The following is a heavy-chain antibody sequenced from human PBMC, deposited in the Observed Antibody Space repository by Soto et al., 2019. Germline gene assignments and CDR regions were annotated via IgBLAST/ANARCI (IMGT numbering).Heavy chain of an antibody. CDR2: INPSSTYT. CDR3: GRPRYCSVDRCLSFEE. D-gene: IGHD2-15*01. V-gene: IGHV3-11*06. J-gene: IGHJ4*02. Sequence: QEQVVESGGGLVKPGGSLRLSCAASGFTFSAYYVSWIRQAPGKGLEWVSYINPSSTYTSYADSVKGRFTISRDNAKNSLYLQMDSLRGDDRVVYYCGRPRYCSVDRCLSFEEWGQETLVTVSS. CDR1: GFTFSAYY.